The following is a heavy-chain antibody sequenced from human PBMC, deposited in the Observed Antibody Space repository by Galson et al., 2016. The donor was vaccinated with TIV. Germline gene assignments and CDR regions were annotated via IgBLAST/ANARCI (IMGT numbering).Heavy chain of an antibody. CDR1: GFTFSRHW. D-gene: IGHD1-1*01. CDR3: ARGNDPGATYSIDY. Sequence: SLRLSCAASGFTFSRHWMSWVRQAPGKGLEWVANIKQDGDYKYYVDSVKGRFTISRDNAKNSLYLQMNSLRAEDTAVYYCARGNDPGATYSIDYWGQGTLVTVSS. CDR2: IKQDGDYK. V-gene: IGHV3-7*01. J-gene: IGHJ4*02.